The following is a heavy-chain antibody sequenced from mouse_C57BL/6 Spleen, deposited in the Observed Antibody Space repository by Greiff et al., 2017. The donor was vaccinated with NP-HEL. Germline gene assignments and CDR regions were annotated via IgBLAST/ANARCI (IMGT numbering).Heavy chain of an antibody. CDR1: GFSLTSYG. Sequence: VQGVESGPGLVAPSQSLSITCTVSGFSLTSYGVSWVRQPPGKGLEWLGVIWGDGSTNYHSALISRLSISKDNSKSQVFLKLNSLQTDDTATYYCAKPGIYDGYYREYYYAMDYWGKGTSVTVSS. V-gene: IGHV2-3*01. D-gene: IGHD2-3*01. J-gene: IGHJ4*01. CDR3: AKPGIYDGYYREYYYAMDY. CDR2: IWGDGST.